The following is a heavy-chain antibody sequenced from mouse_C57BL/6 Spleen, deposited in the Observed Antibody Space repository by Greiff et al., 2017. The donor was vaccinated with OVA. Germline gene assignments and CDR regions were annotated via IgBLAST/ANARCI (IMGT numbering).Heavy chain of an antibody. J-gene: IGHJ2*01. CDR1: GYTFTSYW. D-gene: IGHD1-1*01. CDR3: ASYALYYCGSSYGSYFDY. V-gene: IGHV1-53*01. CDR2: INPSNGGT. Sequence: QVQLQQPGTELVKPGASVKLSCKASGYTFTSYWMHWVKQRPGQGLEWLGNINPSNGGTNYNEKFKSKATLTVDKSSSTAYMQLSRLTSEDSAVYYSASYALYYCGSSYGSYFDYWGQGTTLTVSS.